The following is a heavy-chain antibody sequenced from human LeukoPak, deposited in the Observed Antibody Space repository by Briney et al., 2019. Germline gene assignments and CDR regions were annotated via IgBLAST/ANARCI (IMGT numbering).Heavy chain of an antibody. J-gene: IGHJ4*02. V-gene: IGHV4-61*02. Sequence: PSETLSLTCTVSGYSISSGYYWGWIRQPAGKGLEWIGRIYTSGSTNYNPSLKSRVTISVDTSKNQFSLKLSSVTAADTAVYYCARKSSSWGHFDYWGQGTLVTVSS. CDR1: GYSISSGYY. CDR3: ARKSSSWGHFDY. CDR2: IYTSGST. D-gene: IGHD6-6*01.